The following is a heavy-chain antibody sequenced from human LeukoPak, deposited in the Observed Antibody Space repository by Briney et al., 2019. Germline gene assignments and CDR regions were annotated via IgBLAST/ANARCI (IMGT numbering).Heavy chain of an antibody. CDR2: IYTSGST. V-gene: IGHV4-4*07. Sequence: SETLSLTCTVSGGSISSYYWSWIRQPAGKGLEWIGRIYTSGSTNYNPSLKSRVTMSVDTSKNQFSLKLSSVTAADTAVYYCARGGYSYGLYYFDYWGQGTLVTVSS. CDR3: ARGGYSYGLYYFDY. CDR1: GGSISSYY. J-gene: IGHJ4*02. D-gene: IGHD5-18*01.